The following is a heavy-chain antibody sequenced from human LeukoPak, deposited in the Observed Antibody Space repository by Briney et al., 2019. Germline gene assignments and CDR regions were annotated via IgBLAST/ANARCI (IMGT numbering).Heavy chain of an antibody. J-gene: IGHJ3*02. CDR3: AREAYYYDSSGYNDAFDI. CDR2: IYYSGST. CDR1: GGSLSSYY. D-gene: IGHD3-22*01. Sequence: SETLSLTCTVSGGSLSSYYWSWIRQPPGKGLEWIAYIYYSGSTNYNPSLKSRVTISVDTSKNQFSLKLSSVTAADTAVYYCAREAYYYDSSGYNDAFDIWGQGTMVTVSS. V-gene: IGHV4-59*01.